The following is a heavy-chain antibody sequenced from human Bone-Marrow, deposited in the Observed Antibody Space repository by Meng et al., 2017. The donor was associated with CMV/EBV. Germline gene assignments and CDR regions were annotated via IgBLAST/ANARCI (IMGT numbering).Heavy chain of an antibody. CDR3: ARGFPWGPAIAARPGYWYIDL. J-gene: IGHJ2*01. CDR1: GGTFSSYA. Sequence: ASVKVSYKASGGTFSSYAISWVRQAPGQGLEWMGWMNPNSGNTGYAQKFQGRVTMTRNTSISTAYMELSSLRSEDTAVYYCARGFPWGPAIAARPGYWYIDLWGRGTLVTVSS. D-gene: IGHD6-6*01. CDR2: MNPNSGNT. V-gene: IGHV1-8*02.